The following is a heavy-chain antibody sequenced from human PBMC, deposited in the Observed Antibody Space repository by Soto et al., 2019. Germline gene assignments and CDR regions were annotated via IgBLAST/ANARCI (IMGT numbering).Heavy chain of an antibody. CDR1: GYSFTSYW. J-gene: IGHJ3*02. V-gene: IGHV5-51*03. D-gene: IGHD3-3*01. CDR3: AIITIFGVVSPDAFDI. Sequence: GRSLKISCKGSGYSFTSYWIGWVRQMPGKGLEWMGIIYPGDSDTRYSPSFQGQVTISADKSISTAYLQWSSLKASDTAMYYCAIITIFGVVSPDAFDIWGQGTMVTVSS. CDR2: IYPGDSDT.